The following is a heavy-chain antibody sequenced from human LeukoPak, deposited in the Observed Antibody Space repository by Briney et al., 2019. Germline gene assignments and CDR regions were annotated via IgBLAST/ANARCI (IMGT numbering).Heavy chain of an antibody. D-gene: IGHD3-10*02. V-gene: IGHV3-30*18. CDR1: GFTFSSYG. Sequence: GRSLRLSCAASGFTFSSYGMHWVRQAPGKGPEGVAVISYDGGNKYYADSAKGRFTISRDNAKNSLYLPMNSLRAEDTAVYSCAELGITMIGGVWGKGATVTISS. CDR3: AELGITMIGGV. J-gene: IGHJ6*04. CDR2: ISYDGGNK.